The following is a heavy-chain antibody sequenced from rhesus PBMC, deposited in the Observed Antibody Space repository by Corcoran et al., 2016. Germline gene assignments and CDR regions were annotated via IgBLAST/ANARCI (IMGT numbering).Heavy chain of an antibody. CDR3: ARSSVYSSSYTFDY. V-gene: IGHV4-169*01. Sequence: QLQLQESGPGLVKPSETLSVTCAVSGGSISSSYWSWIRQAPGKGLGWIGYIYGSGISTNYNPSRKSRVNLSVDTSKNQLSLKLSSVTTADTAVYYCARSSVYSSSYTFDYWGQGVLVTVSS. D-gene: IGHD6-43*01. J-gene: IGHJ4*01. CDR2: IYGSGIST. CDR1: GGSISSSY.